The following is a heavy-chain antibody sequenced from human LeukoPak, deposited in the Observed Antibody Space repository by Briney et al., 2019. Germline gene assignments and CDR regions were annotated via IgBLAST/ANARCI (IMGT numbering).Heavy chain of an antibody. Sequence: GGSLRLSCAASGFTFSNYGMHWVRQAPGKGLEWVAFIRYDGRNYYADSVKGRCTISRDSSRDTLYLQMNSLRPEDTAVYYCAKDTTPDYGSGSYDPLDYWGQGTLVTVSS. CDR1: GFTFSNYG. V-gene: IGHV3-30*02. J-gene: IGHJ4*02. CDR3: AKDTTPDYGSGSYDPLDY. CDR2: IRYDGRN. D-gene: IGHD3-10*01.